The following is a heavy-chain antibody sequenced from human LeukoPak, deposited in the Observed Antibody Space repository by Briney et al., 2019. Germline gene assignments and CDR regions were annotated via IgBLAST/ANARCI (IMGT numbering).Heavy chain of an antibody. Sequence: SETLSLTCTVSGGSISSYYWSWIRQPPGKGLEWIGYIYYSGSTNYNPSLKSRVTISVDTSKNQFSLKLSSVTAADTAVYYCARSPGGYYKSIDYWGQGTLVTVSS. D-gene: IGHD3-10*01. CDR1: GGSISSYY. CDR3: ARSPGGYYKSIDY. V-gene: IGHV4-59*01. J-gene: IGHJ4*02. CDR2: IYYSGST.